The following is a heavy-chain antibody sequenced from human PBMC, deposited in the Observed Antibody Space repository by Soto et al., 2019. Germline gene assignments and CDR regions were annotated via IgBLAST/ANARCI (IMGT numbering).Heavy chain of an antibody. CDR1: GFTFSSYS. CDR2: ISSSSSTI. D-gene: IGHD3-3*01. V-gene: IGHV3-48*02. Sequence: HPGGSLRLSCAASGFTFSSYSMNWVRQAPGKGLEWVSYISSSSSTIYYADSVKGRFTISRDNAKNSLYLQMNSLRDEDTAVYYCARGGPDSVRFLEWLSPYYFDYWGQGTLVTVS. CDR3: ARGGPDSVRFLEWLSPYYFDY. J-gene: IGHJ4*02.